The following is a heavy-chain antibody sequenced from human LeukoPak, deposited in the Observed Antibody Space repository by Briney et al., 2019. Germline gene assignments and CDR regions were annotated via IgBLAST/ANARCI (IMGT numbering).Heavy chain of an antibody. D-gene: IGHD3-22*01. CDR3: ARERGGYYDSSGNFDY. V-gene: IGHV4-31*01. CDR1: GGSISSGGYY. Sequence: SETLSLTCTVSGGSISSGGYYWSWIRQHPGKGLEWIGYIYYSESTYYNPALKSLVNISVDTSKTQFSLQLSSVTAADTAVYYCARERGGYYDSSGNFDYWGQGTLVTVSS. J-gene: IGHJ4*02. CDR2: IYYSEST.